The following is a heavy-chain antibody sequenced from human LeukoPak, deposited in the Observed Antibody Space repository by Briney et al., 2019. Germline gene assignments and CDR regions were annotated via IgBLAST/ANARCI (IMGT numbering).Heavy chain of an antibody. J-gene: IGHJ5*02. D-gene: IGHD6-19*01. CDR2: INPNSGGT. CDR1: GYTFTGYY. Sequence: ASVKVSCKASGYTFTGYYMHWVRQAPGQGLEWMGWINPNSGGTNYAQKFQGRVTMTRDTSISTAYMELSRLRSDDTAVYYCARIAVAGTFGWFDPWGQGTLVTVSS. V-gene: IGHV1-2*02. CDR3: ARIAVAGTFGWFDP.